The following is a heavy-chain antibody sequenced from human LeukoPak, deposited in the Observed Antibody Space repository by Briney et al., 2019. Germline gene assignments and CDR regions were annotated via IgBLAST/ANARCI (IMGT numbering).Heavy chain of an antibody. Sequence: GGSLRLSCAASGFTFSSYAMSWLRQPPGKGLEWVSTINANSGTTSYAASVRGRFTISRDNSKNTLYLQVNTLRADDTATYYCAKPVSGGLAVTADWFHPWGQGTLVVVSS. CDR3: AKPVSGGLAVTADWFHP. D-gene: IGHD6-19*01. CDR1: GFTFSSYA. V-gene: IGHV3-23*01. CDR2: INANSGTT. J-gene: IGHJ5*01.